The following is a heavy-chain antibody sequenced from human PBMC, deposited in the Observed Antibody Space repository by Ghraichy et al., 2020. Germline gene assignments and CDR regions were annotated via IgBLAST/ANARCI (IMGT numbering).Heavy chain of an antibody. D-gene: IGHD6-19*01. CDR1: GGSFSGYY. V-gene: IGHV4-34*01. CDR3: AYQAVAGLDY. CDR2: INHSGST. J-gene: IGHJ4*02. Sequence: ETLSLTCAVYGGSFSGYYWSWIRQPPGKGLEWIGEINHSGSTNYNPSLKSRVTISVDTSKNQFSLKLSSVTAADTAVYYCAYQAVAGLDYWGQGTLVTVSS.